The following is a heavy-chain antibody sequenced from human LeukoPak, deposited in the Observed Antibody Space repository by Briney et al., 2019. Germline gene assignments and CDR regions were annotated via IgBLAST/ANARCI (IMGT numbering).Heavy chain of an antibody. CDR2: IYSGGST. V-gene: IGHV3-53*01. CDR3: ARMVPNYDFWSGLIPAYFDY. D-gene: IGHD3-3*01. CDR1: GFNVSSNY. J-gene: IGHJ4*02. Sequence: GGSLRLSCAASGFNVSSNYMSWARQAPGKGLEGVSVIYSGGSTYYSDSVKGRFTIPRDNSKNTLYLQMNTLRAEDTGVYYCARMVPNYDFWSGLIPAYFDYWGQGTLVTVSS.